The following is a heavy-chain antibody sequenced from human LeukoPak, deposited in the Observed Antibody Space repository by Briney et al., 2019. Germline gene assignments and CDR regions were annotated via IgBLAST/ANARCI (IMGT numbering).Heavy chain of an antibody. D-gene: IGHD1-26*01. Sequence: PSETLSLTCTVSSGSISTSNYYWGWVRQPPGKALEWIGNIFYSGSTYYSPSLKSRVTISVDTSKNQFSLKLSSVTAADTAVYYCARLLHYYYYMDVWGKGTTVTISS. J-gene: IGHJ6*03. CDR3: ARLLHYYYYMDV. CDR2: IFYSGST. CDR1: SGSISTSNYY. V-gene: IGHV4-39*07.